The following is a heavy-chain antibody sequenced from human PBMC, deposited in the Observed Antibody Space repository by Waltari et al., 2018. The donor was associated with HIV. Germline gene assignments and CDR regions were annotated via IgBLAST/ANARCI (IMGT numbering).Heavy chain of an antibody. J-gene: IGHJ4*02. CDR1: GYTFTSYG. CDR3: ARFDIVVVPAASVD. D-gene: IGHD2-2*01. CDR2: ISAYNGNT. V-gene: IGHV1-18*01. Sequence: QVQLVQSGAEVKKPGASVKVSCKASGYTFTSYGISWVRQAPGQGLEWMGWISAYNGNTNDAQKIQGRVTMTTDTSTSTAYMELRSLRSDDTAVYYCARFDIVVVPAASVDWGQGTLVTVSS.